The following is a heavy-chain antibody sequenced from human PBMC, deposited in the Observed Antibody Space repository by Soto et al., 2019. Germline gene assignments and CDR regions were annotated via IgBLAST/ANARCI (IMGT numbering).Heavy chain of an antibody. V-gene: IGHV6-1*01. CDR2: TYYRSKWYS. D-gene: IGHD6-25*01. J-gene: IGHJ5*02. CDR1: GDSVSSNSAA. Sequence: SQTLSLTCAISGDSVSSNSAAWNWIRQSSSRGLEWLGRTYYRSKWYSYYAVSVKSRLTIKPDTSKIQFSLQLIAVTPEYTAVYYCARGPAALDPWGQGTLVTVSS. CDR3: ARGPAALDP.